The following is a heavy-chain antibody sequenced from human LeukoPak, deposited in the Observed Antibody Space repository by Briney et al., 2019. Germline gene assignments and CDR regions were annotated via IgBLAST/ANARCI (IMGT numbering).Heavy chain of an antibody. Sequence: GGSLRLSCAASGFTFSSYPMNWVRQAPGKGLEWVSYISSSSTIYYTDSVQGRFTISRDNAKNSLYLQMKGLRAEGTAVYYCARGIRPDYWGQGTLVTVSS. CDR3: ARGIRPDY. V-gene: IGHV3-48*01. J-gene: IGHJ4*02. CDR2: ISSSSTI. CDR1: GFTFSSYP.